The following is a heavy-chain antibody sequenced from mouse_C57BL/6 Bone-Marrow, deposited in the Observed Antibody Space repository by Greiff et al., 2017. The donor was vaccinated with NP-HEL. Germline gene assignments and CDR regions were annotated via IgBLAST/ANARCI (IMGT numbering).Heavy chain of an antibody. D-gene: IGHD1-1*01. V-gene: IGHV1-81*01. CDR2: IYPRSGNT. CDR1: GYTFTSYG. CDR3: ARAPYYYGSSYEAMDY. Sequence: VKLVESGAELARPGASVKLSCKASGYTFTSYGISWVKQRTGQGLEWIGEIYPRSGNTYYNEKFKGKATLTADKSSSTAYMELRSLTSEDSAVYFCARAPYYYGSSYEAMDYWGQGTSVTVSS. J-gene: IGHJ4*01.